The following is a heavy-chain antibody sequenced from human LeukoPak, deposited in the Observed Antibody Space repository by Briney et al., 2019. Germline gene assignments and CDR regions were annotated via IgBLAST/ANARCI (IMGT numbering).Heavy chain of an antibody. CDR2: TRNKDNSYTT. V-gene: IGHV3-72*01. CDR1: GFTFSDHY. D-gene: IGHD3-22*01. Sequence: GGSLRLSCAASGFTFSDHYMDWVRQAPGKGLEWVGRTRNKDNSYTTEYAASVKGRFTISRDDSKNSLYLQMNSLKTEDTAVYHCARGSFSYDSSGYYLPYYFDYWGQGALVTVSS. J-gene: IGHJ4*02. CDR3: ARGSFSYDSSGYYLPYYFDY.